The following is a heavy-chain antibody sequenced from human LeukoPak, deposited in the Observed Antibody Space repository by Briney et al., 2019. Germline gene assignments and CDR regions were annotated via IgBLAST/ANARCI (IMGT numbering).Heavy chain of an antibody. CDR1: GFTFSSYS. V-gene: IGHV3-21*01. J-gene: IGHJ6*03. Sequence: PGGSLRLACAASGFTFSSYSMNWVRQAPGEGLEWVSSISSSGGSYIYYADSVEGRFTNSRDNAKNSLYLQLNSLRAEDTAVYYCAREHSGYDFPGRDYYYMDVWGKGTTVTVSS. CDR2: ISSSGGSYI. CDR3: AREHSGYDFPGRDYYYMDV. D-gene: IGHD5-12*01.